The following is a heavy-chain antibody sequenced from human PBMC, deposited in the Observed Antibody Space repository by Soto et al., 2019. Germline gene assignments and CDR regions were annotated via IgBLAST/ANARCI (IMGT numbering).Heavy chain of an antibody. D-gene: IGHD3-10*01. CDR1: GYTFTGYY. V-gene: IGHV1-2*02. CDR3: TRHHVTLVRGVIIHPPMIDS. CDR2: INPNSGGT. Sequence: QVQLVQSGAEVKMPGASVKVSCKASGYTFTGYYMHWVRQAPGQGLEWLGWINPNSGGTNYAQQFQGRVTMTRDTYISTAYMQRSSLRGTDSAVYFCTRHHVTLVRGVIIHPPMIDSWGQGTMITVSS. J-gene: IGHJ4*02.